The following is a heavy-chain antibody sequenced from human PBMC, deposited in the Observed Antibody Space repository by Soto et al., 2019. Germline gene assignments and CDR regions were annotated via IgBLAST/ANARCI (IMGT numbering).Heavy chain of an antibody. Sequence: QVQLVQSGAEVKKPGASVKVSCKASGYSFSSYGISWVRQAPGQGLEWMGWISAYNGNTNYAQKLQGRVTMTTDTXMSTANMELRSLRSDDTAVYYCARGLYVDTPMATDYWGQGTLVTVSS. D-gene: IGHD5-18*01. J-gene: IGHJ4*02. CDR1: GYSFSSYG. V-gene: IGHV1-18*01. CDR3: ARGLYVDTPMATDY. CDR2: ISAYNGNT.